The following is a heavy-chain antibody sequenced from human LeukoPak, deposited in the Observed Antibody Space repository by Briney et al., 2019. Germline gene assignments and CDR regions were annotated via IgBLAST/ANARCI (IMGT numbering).Heavy chain of an antibody. V-gene: IGHV3-49*04. CDR3: ARSFSNTVRGVGDS. CDR2: IQSKTYGEGT. Sequence: GGSLRLSCTVSGLRFGDYGMSWVRQAPRKGLEWVSFIQSKTYGEGTMYAESVRGRFTISRDDSRSTAYLQMNSLRVEDTALYYCARSFSNTVRGVGDSWGQGTLVTVSS. D-gene: IGHD3-10*01. J-gene: IGHJ4*02. CDR1: GLRFGDYG.